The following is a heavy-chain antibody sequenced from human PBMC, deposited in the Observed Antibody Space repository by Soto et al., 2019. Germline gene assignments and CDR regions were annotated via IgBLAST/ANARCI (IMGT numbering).Heavy chain of an antibody. CDR1: GFTLSSNS. V-gene: IGHV3-21*01. CDR2: ISSSSSYI. J-gene: IGHJ6*02. Sequence: PGGSLRRSCSPSGFTLSSNSMNWFPQAPGKGLEWVSSISSSSSYIYYADSVKGRFTISRDNAKNSLYLQMNSLRAEDTAVYYCASDRATQGGMEVWGQGTTVTVSS. CDR3: ASDRATQGGMEV.